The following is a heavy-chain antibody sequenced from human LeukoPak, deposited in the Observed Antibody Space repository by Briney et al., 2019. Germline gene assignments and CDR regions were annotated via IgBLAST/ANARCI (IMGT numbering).Heavy chain of an antibody. J-gene: IGHJ4*02. Sequence: PGGSLRLSCAASGFXVSGNYNSWVRQSPQKGLEWVSLIYSGTKTYYADSVKGRFTISRDNSKDTLYLQTNSLRAEDTAVYYCARGDGSFDYWGQGIVVTVSS. V-gene: IGHV3-53*01. CDR1: GFXVSGNY. CDR3: ARGDGSFDY. CDR2: IYSGTKT. D-gene: IGHD5-24*01.